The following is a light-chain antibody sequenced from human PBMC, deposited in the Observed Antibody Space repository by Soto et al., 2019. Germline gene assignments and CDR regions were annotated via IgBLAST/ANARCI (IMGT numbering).Light chain of an antibody. CDR3: QQYGSSGM. J-gene: IGKJ1*01. V-gene: IGKV3-20*01. CDR2: GAS. CDR1: QSVSSSY. Sequence: EIVLTQSPGTLSLSPGERATLSCRASQSVSSSYLAWYQQKPGQAPRPLIYGASSRATGIPDRFSGSGSGTEFTLTISSLQSEDFAVYYCQQYGSSGMFGQGTKVDIK.